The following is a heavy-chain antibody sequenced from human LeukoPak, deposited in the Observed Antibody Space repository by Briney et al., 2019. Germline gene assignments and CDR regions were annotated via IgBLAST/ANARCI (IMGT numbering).Heavy chain of an antibody. CDR2: IYYSGST. V-gene: IGHV4-39*01. D-gene: IGHD3-10*01. CDR3: ARRVFAGNYVHFDY. Sequence: SETLSLTCTVSGGSISSSSYYWGWIRQPPGKGLEWIGSIYYSGSTYYNPSLKSRVTISVDTSKNQFSLKLSSVTAADTAVYFCARRVFAGNYVHFDYWGQGTLVTVSS. J-gene: IGHJ4*02. CDR1: GGSISSSSYY.